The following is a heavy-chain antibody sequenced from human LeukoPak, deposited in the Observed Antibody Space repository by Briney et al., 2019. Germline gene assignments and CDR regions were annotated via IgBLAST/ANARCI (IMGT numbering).Heavy chain of an antibody. V-gene: IGHV3-30*04. J-gene: IGHJ4*02. CDR3: ARDLYDSSGYYYGEGIDY. CDR2: ISYDGSDK. CDR1: GFTFSSYA. D-gene: IGHD3-22*01. Sequence: GGSLRLSCAASGFTFSSYAMHWVRQAPGKGLEWVAVISYDGSDKYYTDFVKGRFTISRDNSKNTLYLLMNSLRAEDTAVYHCARDLYDSSGYYYGEGIDYWGQGTLVTVSS.